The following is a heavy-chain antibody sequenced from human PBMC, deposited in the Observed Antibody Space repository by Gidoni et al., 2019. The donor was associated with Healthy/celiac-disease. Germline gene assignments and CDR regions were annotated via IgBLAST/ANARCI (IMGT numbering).Heavy chain of an antibody. Sequence: QVQLVHCGAGVKKPGASVKVCCKASGSTFPGYYLHWVRQAAGQGLEWMGRINSNSGGTNYAQKLQGRVTMTRATSISTAYMELSRLRSDDTAVYYCARELPGPVAGFDYWGQGTLVTVSS. V-gene: IGHV1-2*06. CDR1: GSTFPGYY. CDR3: ARELPGPVAGFDY. CDR2: INSNSGGT. D-gene: IGHD6-19*01. J-gene: IGHJ4*02.